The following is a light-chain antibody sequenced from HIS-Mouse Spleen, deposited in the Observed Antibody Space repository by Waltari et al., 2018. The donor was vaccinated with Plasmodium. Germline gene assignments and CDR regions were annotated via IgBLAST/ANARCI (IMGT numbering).Light chain of an antibody. Sequence: QSALTPPASVSGSPGQSITLSCPGTSSDVGGYNYVWYQQHPGKAPKLMIYDVSNRPSGVSNRFSGSKSGNTASLTISGLQAEDEADYYCSSYTSSSTLVFGGGTKLTVL. J-gene: IGLJ2*01. CDR1: SSDVGGYNY. CDR2: DVS. CDR3: SSYTSSSTLV. V-gene: IGLV2-14*03.